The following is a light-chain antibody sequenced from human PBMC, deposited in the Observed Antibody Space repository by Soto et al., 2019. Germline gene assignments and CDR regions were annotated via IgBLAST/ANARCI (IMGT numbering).Light chain of an antibody. V-gene: IGKV1-5*03. J-gene: IGKJ1*01. Sequence: DIQMTQSPSTLSASVGDRVTITCRASQSISSWLAWYQQKPGKAPKLLISKASSLESGVPSRFSGSGSETEFTFTISSVQPDDFATYYCQQYNSFSWTFGQGTKVDNK. CDR2: KAS. CDR3: QQYNSFSWT. CDR1: QSISSW.